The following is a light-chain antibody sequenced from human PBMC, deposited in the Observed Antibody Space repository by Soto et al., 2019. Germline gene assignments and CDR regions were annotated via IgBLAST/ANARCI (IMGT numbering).Light chain of an antibody. Sequence: QSALTQPASVSGSPGQSITISCSGASSDVGSYNLVSWHQLHPGNAPNLIIYEDSKRPSGVSNRFSGSQSGNTASLTISGLQAEDEADYYCCSYARSSTWVFGGGIKLTVL. V-gene: IGLV2-23*01. J-gene: IGLJ3*02. CDR3: CSYARSSTWV. CDR2: EDS. CDR1: SSDVGSYNL.